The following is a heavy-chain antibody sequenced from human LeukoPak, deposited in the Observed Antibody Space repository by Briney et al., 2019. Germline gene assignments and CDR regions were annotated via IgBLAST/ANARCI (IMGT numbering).Heavy chain of an antibody. CDR1: GFTFSSYW. V-gene: IGHV3-7*01. J-gene: IGHJ6*03. CDR3: ARGIPGSYSSYYYYYYYMDV. CDR2: IKQDGSEK. D-gene: IGHD3-10*01. Sequence: GGSLRLSCAASGFTFSSYWMSWVRQAPGKGLEWVANIKQDGSEKYYVDSVKGRFTISRDNAKNSLYLQMNSLRAEDTAVYYCARGIPGSYSSYYYYYYYMDVWGKGTTVTISS.